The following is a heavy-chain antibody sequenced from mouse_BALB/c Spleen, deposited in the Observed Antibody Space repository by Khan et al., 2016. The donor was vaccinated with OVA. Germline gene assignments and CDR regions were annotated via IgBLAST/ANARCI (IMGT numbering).Heavy chain of an antibody. CDR2: ISYSGNT. Sequence: EVKLLESGPGLVKPSQSLSLTCTVTGYSITSDYAWNWIRQFPGNKLEWMGFISYSGNTKYNPSLKSRFSITRDTSKNQFFLQLNSVTTEDSATFSCARVYGGGFDYWGQGTSVTVSS. D-gene: IGHD1-1*01. CDR1: GYSITSDYA. V-gene: IGHV3-2*02. J-gene: IGHJ2*02. CDR3: ARVYGGGFDY.